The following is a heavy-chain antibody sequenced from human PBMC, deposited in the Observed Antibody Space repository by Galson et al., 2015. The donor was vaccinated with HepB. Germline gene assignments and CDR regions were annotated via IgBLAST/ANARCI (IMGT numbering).Heavy chain of an antibody. D-gene: IGHD2-21*02. V-gene: IGHV3-30-3*01. Sequence: SLRPSCAASGFPFSSYAMHWVRQAPGKGLEWVAVISYDGSNKYYADSVKGRFTISRDNSKNTLYLQMNSLRAEDTAVYYCARSGGVVTPYHYFDYWGQGTLVTVSS. CDR1: GFPFSSYA. CDR2: ISYDGSNK. CDR3: ARSGGVVTPYHYFDY. J-gene: IGHJ4*02.